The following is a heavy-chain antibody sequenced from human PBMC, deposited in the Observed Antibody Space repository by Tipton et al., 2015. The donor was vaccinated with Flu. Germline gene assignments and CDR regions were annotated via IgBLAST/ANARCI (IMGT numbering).Heavy chain of an antibody. CDR2: IAPGAREI. Sequence: GSLRLSCAASGFTFSTYGMHWVRQAPGKGPEWVANIAPGAREINYVDSVRGRFIISRDDTRGSLYLQMNSLRAEDTATYYCARGRSSGWYPSGAFDIWGQGTMVTVSS. D-gene: IGHD6-19*01. CDR1: GFTFSTYG. CDR3: ARGRSSGWYPSGAFDI. V-gene: IGHV3-7*01. J-gene: IGHJ3*02.